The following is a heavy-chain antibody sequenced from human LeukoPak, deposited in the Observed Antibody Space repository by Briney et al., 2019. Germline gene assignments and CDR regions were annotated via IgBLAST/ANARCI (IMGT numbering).Heavy chain of an antibody. V-gene: IGHV3-53*01. J-gene: IGHJ6*03. Sequence: GGSLRLSCAASGFTVHSNYMSWVRQAPGKGLEWVSVIDRSGVTHYADSVKGRFTISRDNAKNSLFLQMNSLRAEDTAVYYCARGEVVTASLPDYFYYYMDVWGKGTTVTISS. CDR3: ARGEVVTASLPDYFYYYMDV. CDR1: GFTVHSNY. CDR2: IDRSGVT. D-gene: IGHD2-21*02.